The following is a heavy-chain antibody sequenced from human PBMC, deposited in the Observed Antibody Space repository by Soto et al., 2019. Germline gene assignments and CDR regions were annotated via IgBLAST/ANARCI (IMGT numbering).Heavy chain of an antibody. V-gene: IGHV3-30-3*01. D-gene: IGHD1-26*01. CDR2: ISSDGSNK. CDR1: GFTFSSHA. CDR3: ARDDEGGSDCDLGY. J-gene: IGHJ4*02. Sequence: QVQLVESGGGVVQPGRSLRLSCAVSGFTFSSHAMHWVRQAPGKGLEWVTLISSDGSNKYYADSVKGRFTTSRDNSEHTMYLQMNSLRVEDTGVYYCARDDEGGSDCDLGYWGQGALVTVSS.